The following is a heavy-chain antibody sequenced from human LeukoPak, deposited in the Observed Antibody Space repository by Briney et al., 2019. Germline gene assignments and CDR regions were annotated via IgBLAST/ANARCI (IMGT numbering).Heavy chain of an antibody. V-gene: IGHV3-53*01. CDR2: IRGGGST. CDR1: GFSVSTNY. D-gene: IGHD1-26*01. J-gene: IGHJ5*01. Sequence: GGSLRLSCVVSGFSVSTNYMSWVRQAPGKGLEWVSVIRGGGSTYYADSVKGRFTISRDNSKNTLYLQLNSLRAEDTAVYYCARSYGTGAARGYLDSWGQGTLVTVS. CDR3: ARSYGTGAARGYLDS.